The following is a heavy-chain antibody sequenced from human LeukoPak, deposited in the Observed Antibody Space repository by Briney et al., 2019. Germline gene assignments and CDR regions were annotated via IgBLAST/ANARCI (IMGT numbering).Heavy chain of an antibody. CDR3: ATAPPQVAHYLPFDY. D-gene: IGHD2-15*01. Sequence: ASVKVSCKVSGYTLTELSMHWVRQAPGKGLEWMGGFDPEDGETIYAQKFQGRVTMTEDTSTDTAYMELSSLRSEDTAVYYCATAPPQVAHYLPFDYWGQGTLVTVYS. CDR1: GYTLTELS. CDR2: FDPEDGET. V-gene: IGHV1-24*01. J-gene: IGHJ4*02.